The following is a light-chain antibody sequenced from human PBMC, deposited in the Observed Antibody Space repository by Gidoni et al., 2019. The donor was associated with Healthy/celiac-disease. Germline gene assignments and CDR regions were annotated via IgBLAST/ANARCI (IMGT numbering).Light chain of an antibody. V-gene: IGLV2-23*02. CDR1: SSEVGSYNL. CDR3: CSYAGSSTPYV. CDR2: EVS. Sequence: QSALTPPASVSGSTGQSITISCTRTSSEVGSYNLVSWYQQHPGKAPKLMIDEVSKRPSGVSNRFSGSKTGNTASLTISGLQAEDEADYYCCSYAGSSTPYVFGTGTKVTVL. J-gene: IGLJ1*01.